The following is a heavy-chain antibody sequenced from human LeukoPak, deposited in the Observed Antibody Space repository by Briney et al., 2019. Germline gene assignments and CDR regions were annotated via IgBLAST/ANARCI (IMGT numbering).Heavy chain of an antibody. CDR2: INPNSGGT. Sequence: GASVKVSCKASGYTFTGYYMHWVRQAPGQGLEWMGWINPNSGGTNYAQKFQGRVTMTRDTSISTAYMELSRLRSDDTAVYYCARGRIAAAGAFDYWGPGTLVTVSS. CDR3: ARGRIAAAGAFDY. J-gene: IGHJ4*02. V-gene: IGHV1-2*02. CDR1: GYTFTGYY. D-gene: IGHD6-13*01.